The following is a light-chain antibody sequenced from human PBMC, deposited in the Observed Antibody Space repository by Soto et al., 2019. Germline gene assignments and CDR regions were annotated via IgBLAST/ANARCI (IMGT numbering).Light chain of an antibody. CDR2: GAS. J-gene: IGKJ1*01. CDR3: QHYNSYSEA. V-gene: IGKV1-5*01. Sequence: IQITPSTSSLSACVGGGVTIAGRASQNISPWLAWYQQKPGKAPKLLIYGASSLEGGVPSRFSGSGSGTEFTLTISSLQPDDFATYYCQHYNSYSEAFGQGTKVDIK. CDR1: QNISPW.